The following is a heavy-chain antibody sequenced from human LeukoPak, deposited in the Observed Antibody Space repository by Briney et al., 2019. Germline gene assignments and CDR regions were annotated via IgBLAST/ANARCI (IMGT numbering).Heavy chain of an antibody. J-gene: IGHJ4*02. D-gene: IGHD3-22*01. CDR2: IYYSGST. V-gene: IGHV4-59*08. CDR3: ARYQTFYDSSGYYLDY. Sequence: SQTLSLTCTVSGGSISSYYWSWIRQPPGKGLERIGYIYYSGSTNYNPSLKSRVTISVDTSKNQFSLKLSSVTAADTAVYYCARYQTFYDSSGYYLDYWGQGTLVTVSS. CDR1: GGSISSYY.